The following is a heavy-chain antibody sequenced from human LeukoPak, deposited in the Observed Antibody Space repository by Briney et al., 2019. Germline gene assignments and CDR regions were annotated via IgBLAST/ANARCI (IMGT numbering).Heavy chain of an antibody. Sequence: SETLSLTCTVSGGSISSSSYYWGWIRQPPGKGLEWLGSIYSTGTTYYNLSLKSRLTMSLDTSTNQFSLKLTSVTAADTAVYYCAALATLRGSFDPWGQGTLVTVSS. CDR1: GGSISSSSYY. V-gene: IGHV4-39*01. D-gene: IGHD2/OR15-2a*01. CDR3: AALATLRGSFDP. J-gene: IGHJ5*02. CDR2: IYSTGTT.